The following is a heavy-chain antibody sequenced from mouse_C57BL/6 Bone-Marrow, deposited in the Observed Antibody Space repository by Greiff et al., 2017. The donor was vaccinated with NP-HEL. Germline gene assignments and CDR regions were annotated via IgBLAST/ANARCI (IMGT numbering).Heavy chain of an antibody. Sequence: QVQLQQSGAELVKPGASVKLSCKASGYTFTSYWMHWVKQRPGQGLEWIGMIHPNSGSTNYNEKFKSKATLTVDKSSSTAYMQLSSLTSEDSAVYYCVAPYSNYVGFAYWGQGTLVTVSA. V-gene: IGHV1-64*01. CDR3: VAPYSNYVGFAY. CDR2: IHPNSGST. D-gene: IGHD2-5*01. CDR1: GYTFTSYW. J-gene: IGHJ3*01.